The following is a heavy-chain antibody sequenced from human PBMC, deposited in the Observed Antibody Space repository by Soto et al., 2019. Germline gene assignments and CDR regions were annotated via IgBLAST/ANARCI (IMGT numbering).Heavy chain of an antibody. CDR3: VRGYPYSSGP. V-gene: IGHV1-8*01. D-gene: IGHD3-22*01. J-gene: IGHJ5*02. CDR2: MNPNRGNT. Sequence: AAVKVSFKASGCTFTSHDMNWVRQATGQGLEWMGWMNPNRGNTGYAQKFQGRVTMTRSTSISTAYMELSNLRSEDTAVYYCVRGYPYSSGPWGQGTLVTVSS. CDR1: GCTFTSHD.